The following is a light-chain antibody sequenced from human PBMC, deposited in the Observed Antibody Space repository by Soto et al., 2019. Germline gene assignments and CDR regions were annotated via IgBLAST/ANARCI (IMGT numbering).Light chain of an antibody. CDR2: EVS. CDR3: SSYTISNTLL. Sequence: QSALTQPASVSGSPGQSITISCTGTSSDVGGYNYVSWYQHHPGKPTKLMIYEVSNRPSGVSDRFAGSKSGNTASLTISGLQAEDEAYYYCSSYTISNTLLFGGGTKLTVL. J-gene: IGLJ3*02. V-gene: IGLV2-14*01. CDR1: SSDVGGYNY.